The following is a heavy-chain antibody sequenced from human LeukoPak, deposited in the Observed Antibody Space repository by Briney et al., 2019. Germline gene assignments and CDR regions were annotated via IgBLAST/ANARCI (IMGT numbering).Heavy chain of an antibody. Sequence: SETLSLTCTVSGGSISSYYRSWIRQPPGKGLEWIGYIYYSGSTNYNPSLKSRVTISVDTSKNQFSLKLSSVTTADTAVYYCARGVYIAAAQYGYWGQGTLVTVSS. CDR1: GGSISSYY. CDR3: ARGVYIAAAQYGY. CDR2: IYYSGST. V-gene: IGHV4-59*08. J-gene: IGHJ4*02. D-gene: IGHD6-13*01.